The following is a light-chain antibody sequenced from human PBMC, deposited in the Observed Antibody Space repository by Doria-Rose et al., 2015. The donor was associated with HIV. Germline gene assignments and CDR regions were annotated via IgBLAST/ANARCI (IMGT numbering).Light chain of an antibody. CDR1: QSLIYTSKNY. J-gene: IGKJ3*01. CDR3: QQYYDTPS. CDR2: WAS. V-gene: IGKV4-1*01. Sequence: DIRVTQSPESLGMSLGERATLNCKSNQSLIYTSKNYLAWYQQKPGQPPKLLIYWASTRQSGVPARFSGSGSGTDFTLTISSLEAEDVAVYYCQQYYDTPSFGPGTTVDIK.